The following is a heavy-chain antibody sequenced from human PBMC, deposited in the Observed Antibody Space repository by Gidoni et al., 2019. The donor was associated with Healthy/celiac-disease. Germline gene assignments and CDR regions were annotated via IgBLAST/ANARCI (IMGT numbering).Heavy chain of an antibody. Sequence: EVQLVESGGGLVKPGGSLRLTCAASRFTFSSSSMNWVRQAPGKGLEWVSSISSSSSYIYYADSVKSRFTISRDNANNSLYLQMNSLRAEDTAVYDCARFHQNYGDFDYWGQGTLVTVSS. V-gene: IGHV3-21*01. D-gene: IGHD4-17*01. CDR1: RFTFSSSS. J-gene: IGHJ4*02. CDR3: ARFHQNYGDFDY. CDR2: ISSSSSYI.